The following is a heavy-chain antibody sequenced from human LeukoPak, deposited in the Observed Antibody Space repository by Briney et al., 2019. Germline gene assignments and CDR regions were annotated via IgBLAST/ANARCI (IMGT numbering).Heavy chain of an antibody. V-gene: IGHV4-61*03. CDR1: GGSVSSGSYY. J-gene: IGHJ3*02. D-gene: IGHD3-10*01. Sequence: SETLSLTCAVSGGSVSSGSYYWSWIRQPPGKGRRGIGYIYYSGSTNYNPSLKSRVTISVDTSKNRFSLKLSSVTAADTAVYYCARYRGDGPGTFDIWGQGTMVTVSS. CDR2: IYYSGST. CDR3: ARYRGDGPGTFDI.